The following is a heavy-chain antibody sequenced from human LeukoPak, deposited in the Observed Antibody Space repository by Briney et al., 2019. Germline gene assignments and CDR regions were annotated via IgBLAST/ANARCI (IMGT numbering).Heavy chain of an antibody. CDR2: ISGSGGNT. Sequence: PGGSLRLSCAASGFTFSTYVMSWVRQAPGKGLGWVSDISGSGGNTHYADSVKGRFTISRDNSKNTLYLQMNSLRAEDTALYYCATEKRSTTAYDYWGQGTLSPSPQ. D-gene: IGHD4-17*01. J-gene: IGHJ4*02. CDR1: GFTFSTYV. CDR3: ATEKRSTTAYDY. V-gene: IGHV3-23*01.